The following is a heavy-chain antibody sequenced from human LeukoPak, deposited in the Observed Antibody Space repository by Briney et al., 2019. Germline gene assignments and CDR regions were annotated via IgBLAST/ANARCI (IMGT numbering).Heavy chain of an antibody. J-gene: IGHJ4*02. V-gene: IGHV3-9*01. D-gene: IGHD2/OR15-2a*01. CDR3: AKGKGYYAGFDY. CDR2: ISWNSGTI. Sequence: GGSLRLSCAASGFTFDDYAMHWVRQAPGKGLEWVSGISWNSGTIYYADSVKGRFTISRDNAKNSLYLQMNSLRAEDTALYYCAKGKGYYAGFDYWGQGTLVTVSS. CDR1: GFTFDDYA.